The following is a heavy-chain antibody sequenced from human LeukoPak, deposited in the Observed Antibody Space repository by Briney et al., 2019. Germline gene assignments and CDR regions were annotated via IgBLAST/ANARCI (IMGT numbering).Heavy chain of an antibody. CDR1: GFTFSSYW. J-gene: IGHJ4*02. D-gene: IGHD1-1*01. V-gene: IGHV3-7*01. Sequence: PGGSLRLSCAASGFTFSSYWMSWVRQAPGKGLEWVANIKQDGSEKYYVDSVEGRFTVTRDNAKSSLFLQMNSLRAEDTAIYYCARGSPFGTTDFWGQGTLVTVSS. CDR3: ARGSPFGTTDF. CDR2: IKQDGSEK.